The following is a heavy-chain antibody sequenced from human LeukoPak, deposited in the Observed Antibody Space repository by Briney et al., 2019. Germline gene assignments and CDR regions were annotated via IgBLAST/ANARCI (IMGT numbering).Heavy chain of an antibody. J-gene: IGHJ5*02. CDR3: ARGYCSSTSCYTVGWFDP. V-gene: IGHV1-18*01. CDR2: ISGYNGYT. D-gene: IGHD2-2*01. Sequence: ASVKVSCKASGYTFTNYGVSWVRQAPGQGLEWMGWISGYNGYTNYAQKFQGRVTITTDESTSTAYMELSSLRSEDTAVYYCARGYCSSTSCYTVGWFDPWGQGTLVTVSS. CDR1: GYTFTNYG.